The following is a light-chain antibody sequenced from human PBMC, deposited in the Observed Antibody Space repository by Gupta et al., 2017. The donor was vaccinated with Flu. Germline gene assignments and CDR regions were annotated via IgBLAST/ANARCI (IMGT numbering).Light chain of an antibody. CDR2: GAS. V-gene: IGKV3-15*01. CDR3: QQYNNWPLT. J-gene: IGKJ4*01. CDR1: QSVSRN. Sequence: EIEMTQSPASLSVSPGERATLTCRASQSVSRNLTWYQQKPGEAHSLLIYGASTRATGIPARFSGSGSRTEFTLTISSLQSEDFAIYYCQQYNNWPLTFGGGTKVDIK.